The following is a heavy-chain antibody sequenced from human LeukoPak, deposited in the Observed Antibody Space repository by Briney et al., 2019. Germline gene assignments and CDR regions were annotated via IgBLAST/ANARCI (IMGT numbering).Heavy chain of an antibody. CDR2: INPISGTT. CDR3: VRDLMTTPTWDFDY. V-gene: IGHV1-2*02. D-gene: IGHD3-16*01. J-gene: IGHJ4*02. Sequence: ASVKVSCKGFGYTFTGYYMHWVRQAPGQQLEWMGWINPISGTTNYAQKLQGRVTVTRDTSISTVYMDLSRLESDDTAVYYCVRDLMTTPTWDFDYWGQGTLVTVAS. CDR1: GYTFTGYY.